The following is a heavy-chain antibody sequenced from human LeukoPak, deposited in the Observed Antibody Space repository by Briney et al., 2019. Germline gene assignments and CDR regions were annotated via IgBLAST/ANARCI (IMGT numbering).Heavy chain of an antibody. CDR1: GYTFTSYY. D-gene: IGHD3-22*01. V-gene: IGHV1-46*01. J-gene: IGHJ4*02. Sequence: ASVKVSCKASGYTFTSYYMHWVRQAPGQGLEWMGIINPSGGSTSYAQKFQGRVTMTGDTSTSTVYMELSSLRSEDTAVYYCARAHGHYYDSSGYYPLFDYWGQGTLVTVSS. CDR3: ARAHGHYYDSSGYYPLFDY. CDR2: INPSGGST.